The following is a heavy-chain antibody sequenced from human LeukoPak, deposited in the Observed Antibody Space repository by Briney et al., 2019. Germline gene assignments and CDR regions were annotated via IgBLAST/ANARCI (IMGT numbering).Heavy chain of an antibody. CDR3: ARDQAPYDSGTGTYFDY. Sequence: GSLRLSCAASGFTFSSCAMHWVRQAPGKGLEWVAIISYDGSNQYYADSVKGRFTISRDNSKNTLSLQMNSLRAEDTAVYYCARDQAPYDSGTGTYFDYWGQGTLVTVSS. J-gene: IGHJ4*02. CDR1: GFTFSSCA. V-gene: IGHV3-30-3*01. D-gene: IGHD3-10*01. CDR2: ISYDGSNQ.